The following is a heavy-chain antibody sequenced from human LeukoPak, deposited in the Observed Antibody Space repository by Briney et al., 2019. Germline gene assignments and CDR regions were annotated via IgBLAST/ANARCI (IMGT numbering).Heavy chain of an antibody. CDR3: TRGRDPYYFDY. V-gene: IGHV3-33*01. CDR2: IWYDGSNK. J-gene: IGHJ4*02. D-gene: IGHD2-15*01. Sequence: GRSLRLSCAASGFTFSSYGMHWVRQAPGKGLEWVAVIWYDGSNKYYADSVKGRFAISRDNSKNTLYLQMNSLRAEDTAVYYCTRGRDPYYFDYWAREPWSPSPQ. CDR1: GFTFSSYG.